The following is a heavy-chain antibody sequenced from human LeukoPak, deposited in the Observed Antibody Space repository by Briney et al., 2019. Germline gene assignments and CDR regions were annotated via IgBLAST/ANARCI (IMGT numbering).Heavy chain of an antibody. CDR1: GGSFSGYY. CDR3: AGGGTLMQQLREGGYYYYGMDV. CDR2: INHSGST. Sequence: SETLSLTCAVYGGSFSGYYWSWIRQPPGKGLEWIGEINHSGSTNYNPSLQRRVTISVDTYQNQFSLELSSVTAPDTAVYYCAGGGTLMQQLREGGYYYYGMDVWGQGTTVTVSS. D-gene: IGHD6-13*01. V-gene: IGHV4-34*01. J-gene: IGHJ6*02.